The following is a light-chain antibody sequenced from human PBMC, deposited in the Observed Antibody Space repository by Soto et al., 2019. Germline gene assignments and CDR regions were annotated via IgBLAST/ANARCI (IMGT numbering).Light chain of an antibody. J-gene: IGLJ1*01. Sequence: QSVLTQPPSVSGAPGQRVPISCSGNNSNIGAGYDVHWYQHLPGTAPKLLIYGNNKRPSRVPDRFSGSRSGTSASLAITGLQAEDEADYYCQSYDSSLSGYVFGTGTKLTVL. CDR3: QSYDSSLSGYV. CDR1: NSNIGAGYD. V-gene: IGLV1-40*01. CDR2: GNN.